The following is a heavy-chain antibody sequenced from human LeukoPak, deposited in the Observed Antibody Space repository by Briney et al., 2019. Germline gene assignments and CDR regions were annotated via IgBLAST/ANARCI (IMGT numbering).Heavy chain of an antibody. CDR2: IYPGDSDA. D-gene: IGHD2-21*01. Sequence: GESLQISCKGSGYSFSSYWIGWVRQMPGKGLAWMGIIYPGDSDARYSPSFQGQVTISADKSISIAYLQWSSLKASDTAMYYCASLRSYSDTFDIWGQGTMVTVSS. CDR1: GYSFSSYW. J-gene: IGHJ3*02. V-gene: IGHV5-51*01. CDR3: ASLRSYSDTFDI.